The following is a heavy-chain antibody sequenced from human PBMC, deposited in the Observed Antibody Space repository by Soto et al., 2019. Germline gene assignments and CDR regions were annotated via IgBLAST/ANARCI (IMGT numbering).Heavy chain of an antibody. CDR2: FDPEDGET. V-gene: IGHV1-24*01. D-gene: IGHD3-3*02. Sequence: ASVKVSCKVSGYTLTELSMHWVRQAPGKGLEWMGGFDPEDGETIYAQKFQGRVTMTEDTSTDTAYMELSSLRFEDTAVYYCATVSASHHLWSGYLQLFDYWGQGTLVTVSS. CDR1: GYTLTELS. J-gene: IGHJ4*02. CDR3: ATVSASHHLWSGYLQLFDY.